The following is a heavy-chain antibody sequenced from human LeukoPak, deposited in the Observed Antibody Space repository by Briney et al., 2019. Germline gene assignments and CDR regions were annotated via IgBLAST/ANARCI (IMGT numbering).Heavy chain of an antibody. V-gene: IGHV3-9*01. Sequence: GGSLRLSCAASGFTFDDYAMHWVRQAPGKGLEWVSGISWNSGSIGYADSVKGRFTISRDNAKNSLYLQMNSLRAEDTALYYCAKGVLWGIAAAGIGAFDIWGQGTMVTVSS. CDR3: AKGVLWGIAAAGIGAFDI. CDR2: ISWNSGSI. D-gene: IGHD6-13*01. CDR1: GFTFDDYA. J-gene: IGHJ3*02.